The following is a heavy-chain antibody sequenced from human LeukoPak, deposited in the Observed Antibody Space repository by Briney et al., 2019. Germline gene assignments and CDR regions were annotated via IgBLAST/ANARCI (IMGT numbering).Heavy chain of an antibody. Sequence: GGSLRLSCAASGFTCSSYSMNWVRQAPGKGLEWVSSISSSSSYIYYADSVKGRFTISRDNAKNSLYLQMNSLRAEDTAVYYCARVYCSSTSCRVGYYFDYWGQGTLVTVSS. CDR1: GFTCSSYS. J-gene: IGHJ4*02. D-gene: IGHD2-2*01. CDR3: ARVYCSSTSCRVGYYFDY. V-gene: IGHV3-21*01. CDR2: ISSSSSYI.